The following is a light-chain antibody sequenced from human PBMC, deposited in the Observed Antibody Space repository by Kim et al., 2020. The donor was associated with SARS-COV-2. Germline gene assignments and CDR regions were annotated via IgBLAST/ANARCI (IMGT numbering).Light chain of an antibody. V-gene: IGLV2-23*02. J-gene: IGLJ3*02. CDR2: AVT. CDR3: CAYIRDTTFEWV. CDR1: SSDVGYNNR. Sequence: QSALTQPASVSGSPGQSISISCTGTSSDVGYNNRVSWYQQHPGKVPRLMIYAVTKRPSGVSNRFSGSKSGNTASLTISDLRPEDEADYYCCAYIRDTTFEWVFGGGTRLTVL.